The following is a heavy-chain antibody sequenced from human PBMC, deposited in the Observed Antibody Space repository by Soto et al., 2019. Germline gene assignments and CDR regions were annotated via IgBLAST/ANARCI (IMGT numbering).Heavy chain of an antibody. CDR1: GFTFTSSA. D-gene: IGHD1-26*01. J-gene: IGHJ3*02. CDR2: IVVGSGNT. CDR3: AAERRGSLGMYAFDI. V-gene: IGHV1-58*01. Sequence: QMQLVQSGPEVKKPGTSVKVSCKASGFTFTSSAVQWVRQARGQRLEWIGWIVVGSGNTNYAQKFQERVTITRDMSTSTAYMELSSLRSEDTAVYYCAAERRGSLGMYAFDIWGQGTMVTVSS.